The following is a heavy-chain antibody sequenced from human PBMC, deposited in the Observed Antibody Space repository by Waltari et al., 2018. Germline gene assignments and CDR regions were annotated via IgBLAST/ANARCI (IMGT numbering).Heavy chain of an antibody. CDR2: IKTEGSET. CDR3: AIGGVETSWYWRY. D-gene: IGHD6-13*01. J-gene: IGHJ4*02. V-gene: IGHV3-7*01. CDR1: GFTFSSSW. Sequence: EVQVVESGGGLVQPGGSLRLSCAASGFTFSSSWMTWVRQAPGKGGEWVGNIKTEGSETDYVDSVKGRFTISRDNTKNSLYLQMSSLRAEDTAVYYCAIGGVETSWYWRYWGQGTLVTVSS.